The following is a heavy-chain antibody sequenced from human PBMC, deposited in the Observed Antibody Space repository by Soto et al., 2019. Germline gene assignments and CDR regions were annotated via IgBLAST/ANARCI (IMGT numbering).Heavy chain of an antibody. J-gene: IGHJ4*02. CDR2: ISSNGGST. V-gene: IGHV3-64*01. Sequence: GSLRLSCAASGFTFSSYAMHWVRQAPGKGLEYVSAISSNGGSTYYANSVKGRFTISRDNSKNTLYLQMGSLRAEDTAVYYCATPPRWGDSSGYFYPFEYWGQGTLVTVSS. D-gene: IGHD3-22*01. CDR1: GFTFSSYA. CDR3: ATPPRWGDSSGYFYPFEY.